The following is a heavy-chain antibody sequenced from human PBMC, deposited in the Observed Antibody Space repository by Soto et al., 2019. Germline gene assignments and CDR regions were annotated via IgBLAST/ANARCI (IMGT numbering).Heavy chain of an antibody. CDR2: ISYDGSNK. CDR1: GFTFSSYA. V-gene: IGHV3-30-3*01. J-gene: IGHJ6*02. D-gene: IGHD6-19*01. CDR3: AREGVAVAGYYYGMDV. Sequence: QVQLVESGGGVVQPGRSLRLSCAASGFTFSSYAMHWVRQAPGKGLEWVAVISYDGSNKYYADSVKGRFTISRDNSKNTLYLQMNSQRAEDTAVYYCAREGVAVAGYYYGMDVWGQGTTVTVSS.